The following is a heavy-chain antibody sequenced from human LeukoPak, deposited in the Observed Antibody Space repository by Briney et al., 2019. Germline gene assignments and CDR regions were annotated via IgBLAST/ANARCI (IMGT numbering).Heavy chain of an antibody. CDR3: ARALVGMVYDAFDI. Sequence: PSETLSLTCTVSGYSISSGYYWGWIRQPPGKGLEWIGSIYHSGSTYYNPSLKSRVTISVDTSKNQFSLKLSSVTAADTAVYYCARALVGMVYDAFDIWGQGTMVTVSS. CDR2: IYHSGST. CDR1: GYSISSGYY. J-gene: IGHJ3*02. D-gene: IGHD7-27*01. V-gene: IGHV4-38-2*02.